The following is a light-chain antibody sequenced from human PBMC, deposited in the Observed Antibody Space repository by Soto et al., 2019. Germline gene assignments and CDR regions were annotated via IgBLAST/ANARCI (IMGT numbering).Light chain of an antibody. CDR3: QQYNNWPPANT. CDR2: DAS. Sequence: EIVMTQSPATLSVSPGERATLSCRASQSVSSNLAWYQQKPGQAPRLLIYDASTRATGIPARFSGSGSGTEFTLPISSLKSEDFAVYYCQQYNNWPPANTFGQGTKREIK. CDR1: QSVSSN. J-gene: IGKJ2*01. V-gene: IGKV3-15*01.